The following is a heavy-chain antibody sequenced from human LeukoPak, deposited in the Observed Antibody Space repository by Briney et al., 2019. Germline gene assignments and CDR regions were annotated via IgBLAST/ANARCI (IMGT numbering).Heavy chain of an antibody. D-gene: IGHD3-3*01. V-gene: IGHV4-59*12. CDR1: GGSISSYY. CDR2: LYYSGST. Sequence: SETLSLTCTVSGGSISSYYWSWIRQRPGKGLEWIGYLYYSGSTNYNPSLKSRVTMSVDTSKNQFSLKLSSVTAADTAVYYCARDFAELRFLEWLENWFDPWGQGTLVTVSS. J-gene: IGHJ5*02. CDR3: ARDFAELRFLEWLENWFDP.